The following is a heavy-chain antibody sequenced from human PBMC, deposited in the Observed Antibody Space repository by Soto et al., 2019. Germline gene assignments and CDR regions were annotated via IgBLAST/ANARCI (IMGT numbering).Heavy chain of an antibody. V-gene: IGHV4-34*01. D-gene: IGHD3-3*01. CDR3: SRGRYDFWSGYYYYYYYMDV. J-gene: IGHJ6*03. CDR2: INHSGST. Sequence: SETRSVTCAVCGGSLSRYYWSWIRKPPGKGLEWIGEINHSGSTNYNPSLKSRVTISVDTSKNQFSLKLSSVTAADTAVYYCSRGRYDFWSGYYYYYYYMDVWGKGTTVTVSS. CDR1: GGSLSRYY.